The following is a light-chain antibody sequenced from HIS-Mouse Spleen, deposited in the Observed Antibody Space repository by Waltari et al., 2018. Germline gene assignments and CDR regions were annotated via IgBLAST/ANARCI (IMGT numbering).Light chain of an antibody. CDR3: SSYTSSSTLV. Sequence: QSALTQPASVSGSPGQSITISCTGTSSDVGGYNSVSWYQQHPGTAPKRMIYEVSNRPSGVSNRFSGSKSGNTASLTISGLQAEDEADYYCSSYTSSSTLVFGGGTKLTVL. CDR1: SSDVGGYNS. J-gene: IGLJ3*02. CDR2: EVS. V-gene: IGLV2-14*01.